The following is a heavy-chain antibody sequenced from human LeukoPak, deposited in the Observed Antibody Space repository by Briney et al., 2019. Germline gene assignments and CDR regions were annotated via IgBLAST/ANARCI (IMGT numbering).Heavy chain of an antibody. CDR1: GFTFRCYE. CDR2: ISGSVSDSVSTI. D-gene: IGHD6-13*01. CDR3: ARAMGLQRQLAFYY. J-gene: IGHJ4*02. V-gene: IGHV3-48*03. Sequence: GGSLRLSCAASGFTFRCYEMNWVRQAPGKGLEWVSYISGSVSDSVSTIYYADSVKGRFTISRDNAKNSLYLQMNSLRAEDTAVYYCARAMGLQRQLAFYYWRQGTQVTVSS.